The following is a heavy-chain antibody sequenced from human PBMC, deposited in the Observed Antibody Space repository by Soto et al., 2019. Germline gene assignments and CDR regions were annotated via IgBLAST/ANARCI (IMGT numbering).Heavy chain of an antibody. V-gene: IGHV3-9*01. CDR1: GFTFDEYA. CDR3: AKERQGGGIFGALGDY. Sequence: EVQLMESGGGLVQPGRSLRLSCAASGFTFDEYAMHWVRQVPGKGLEWVSSISWNGDNIGYADSVKGRFSISRDNARYSLYLQMNSLRAEDTAFYVCAKERQGGGIFGALGDYWGQGTLVTVSS. CDR2: ISWNGDNI. D-gene: IGHD3-16*01. J-gene: IGHJ4*02.